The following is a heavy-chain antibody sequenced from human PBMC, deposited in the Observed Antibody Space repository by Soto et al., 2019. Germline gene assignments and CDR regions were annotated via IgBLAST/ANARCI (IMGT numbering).Heavy chain of an antibody. CDR3: ARDKGTAVAVFGYYYYGMDV. CDR1: GFTFSSYS. V-gene: IGHV3-21*01. D-gene: IGHD6-19*01. Sequence: VQLVESGGGLVKPGGSLRLSCAAAGFTFSSYSMNWVRQAPGKGLEWVSSISSSSSYIYYADSVTGRFTNSRDNAKNPQYLQMNSLRAEDTAVYYCARDKGTAVAVFGYYYYGMDVWGQGTTVTVSS. J-gene: IGHJ6*02. CDR2: ISSSSSYI.